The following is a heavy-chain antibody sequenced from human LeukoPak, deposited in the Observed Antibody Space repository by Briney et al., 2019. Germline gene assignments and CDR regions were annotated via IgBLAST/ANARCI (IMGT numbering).Heavy chain of an antibody. CDR3: ARGGRWELLEDYFDY. J-gene: IGHJ4*02. Sequence: SQTLSLTCAISGDSVSSNSAAWNWIRQSPSRGLEWLGRTYYRSKWYNDYAVSVKSRITINPDTSKNQFSLQLNSVTPKDTAVYYCARGGRWELLEDYFDYWGQGTLVTVSS. D-gene: IGHD1-26*01. V-gene: IGHV6-1*01. CDR2: TYYRSKWYN. CDR1: GDSVSSNSAA.